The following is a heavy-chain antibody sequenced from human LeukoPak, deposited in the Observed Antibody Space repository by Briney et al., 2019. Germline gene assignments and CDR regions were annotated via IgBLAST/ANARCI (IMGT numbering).Heavy chain of an antibody. Sequence: PSQTLSLTCTVSGGSISSGDYYWSWIRQPPWKGLEWIGSIYYSGSTYYNPSLKSRVTISVDTSKNQFSLKLSSVTAADTAVYYCARDCRYCSSTSCYTAPDAFDIWGQGTMVTVSS. D-gene: IGHD2-2*02. V-gene: IGHV4-30-4*08. CDR1: GGSISSGDYY. J-gene: IGHJ3*02. CDR2: IYYSGST. CDR3: ARDCRYCSSTSCYTAPDAFDI.